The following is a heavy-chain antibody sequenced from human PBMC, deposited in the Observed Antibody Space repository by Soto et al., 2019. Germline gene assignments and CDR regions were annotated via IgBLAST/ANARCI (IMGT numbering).Heavy chain of an antibody. CDR3: ARAYDFWSGYSFPYYMDV. Sequence: SETLSLTCIVSGGSISGYYWSWIRQPPGKGLEWIGYIYYSGSTNYNPSLKSRVTISVDTSKNQFSLKLSSVTAADTAVYYCARAYDFWSGYSFPYYMDVWGKGTTVTVSS. V-gene: IGHV4-59*01. CDR2: IYYSGST. J-gene: IGHJ6*03. D-gene: IGHD3-3*01. CDR1: GGSISGYY.